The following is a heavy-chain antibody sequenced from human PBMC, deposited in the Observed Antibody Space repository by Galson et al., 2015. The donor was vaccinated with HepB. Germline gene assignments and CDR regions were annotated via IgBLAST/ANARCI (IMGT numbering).Heavy chain of an antibody. CDR2: FDPEDGET. J-gene: IGHJ4*02. CDR1: GYTLTELS. V-gene: IGHV1-24*01. Sequence: SVKVSCKVSGYTLTELSMHWVRQAPGKGLEWMGGFDPEDGETIYAQKFQGRVTMTEDTSIDTAYMELSSLRSEDTAVYYCATDQETGDAFDYWGQGTLVTVSS. D-gene: IGHD7-27*01. CDR3: ATDQETGDAFDY.